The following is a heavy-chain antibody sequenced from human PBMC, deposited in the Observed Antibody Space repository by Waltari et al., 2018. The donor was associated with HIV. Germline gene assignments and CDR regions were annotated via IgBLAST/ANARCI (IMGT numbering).Heavy chain of an antibody. Sequence: EVQLVASGGGLVKPGGSLRLSCAASGFTFSHAWMSWVRQAPGKGLEWVGRIKSKSDGGTTYAAPVKGRFIISRNDSKNMLYLQMKSLKTEDTAVYYCRTSSDYGDPPVDYWGQGSLVTVSS. CDR1: GFTFSHAW. J-gene: IGHJ4*02. V-gene: IGHV3-15*01. CDR2: IKSKSDGGTT. D-gene: IGHD4-17*01. CDR3: RTSSDYGDPPVDY.